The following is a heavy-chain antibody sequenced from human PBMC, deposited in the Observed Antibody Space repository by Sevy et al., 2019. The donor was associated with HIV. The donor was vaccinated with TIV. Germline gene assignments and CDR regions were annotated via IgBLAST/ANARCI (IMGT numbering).Heavy chain of an antibody. CDR1: GGSFSGYY. CDR3: ARGVLLWFGDLLYFDY. CDR2: INHSGST. V-gene: IGHV4-34*01. D-gene: IGHD3-10*01. J-gene: IGHJ4*02. Sequence: QSQTLSLTCAVYGGSFSGYYWSWIRQPPGKGLEWIGEINHSGSTNYNPSLKSRVTISVDTSKNQFSLKLSSVTAADTAVYYCARGVLLWFGDLLYFDYWGQGTLVTVSS.